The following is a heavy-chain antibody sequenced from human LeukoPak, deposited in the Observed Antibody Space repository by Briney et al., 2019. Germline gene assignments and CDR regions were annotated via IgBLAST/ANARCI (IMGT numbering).Heavy chain of an antibody. CDR3: ARLSGDYVAFDY. D-gene: IGHD4-17*01. Sequence: PSETLSLTCTVSGGSISSDSYYWSWIRQPAGKGLEWIGRIYTSGSTNYNPSLKSRVSISLDTSKNQFSLKLSSVTAADTAVYYCARLSGDYVAFDYWGQGTLVTVSS. J-gene: IGHJ4*02. V-gene: IGHV4-61*02. CDR1: GGSISSDSYY. CDR2: IYTSGST.